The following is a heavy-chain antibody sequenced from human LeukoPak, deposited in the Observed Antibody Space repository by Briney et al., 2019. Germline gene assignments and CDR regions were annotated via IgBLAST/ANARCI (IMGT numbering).Heavy chain of an antibody. Sequence: SETLSLTCAVSGYSISSGYYWGWIRQPPGKGLEWIGSIYHSGSTYYNPSLKSRVTISVDTSKNQFSLKLSSVTAADTAMYYWARRPEILRWFDPWGQGTLVTVSS. D-gene: IGHD3-3*01. CDR3: ARRPEILRWFDP. V-gene: IGHV4-38-2*01. CDR1: GYSISSGYY. CDR2: IYHSGST. J-gene: IGHJ5*02.